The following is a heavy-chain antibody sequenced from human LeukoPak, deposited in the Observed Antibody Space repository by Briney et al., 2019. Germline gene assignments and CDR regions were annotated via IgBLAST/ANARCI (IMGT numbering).Heavy chain of an antibody. V-gene: IGHV3-48*04. Sequence: PGGSLRLSCAASGFTFSSYSMNWVRQAPGKGLEWVSYISSSSSTIYYADSVKGRFTISRDNAKNSLCLQMNSLRAEDTAVYYCARRDGSSWNWFDPWGQGTLVTVSS. CDR1: GFTFSSYS. J-gene: IGHJ5*02. CDR2: ISSSSSTI. CDR3: ARRDGSSWNWFDP. D-gene: IGHD5-24*01.